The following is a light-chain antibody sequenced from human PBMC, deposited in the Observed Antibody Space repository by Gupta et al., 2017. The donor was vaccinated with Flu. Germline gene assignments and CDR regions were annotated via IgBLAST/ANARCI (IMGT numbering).Light chain of an antibody. V-gene: IGLV2-11*01. CDR3: CSYAGTYTWV. Sequence: SSDVGGYNYVSWYQQHPGKAPKLMIYDVSKRPSGVPDRFSGSKSGNTASLTISGLQAEDEADYYCCSYAGTYTWVFGGGTKLTVL. CDR2: DVS. CDR1: SSDVGGYNY. J-gene: IGLJ3*02.